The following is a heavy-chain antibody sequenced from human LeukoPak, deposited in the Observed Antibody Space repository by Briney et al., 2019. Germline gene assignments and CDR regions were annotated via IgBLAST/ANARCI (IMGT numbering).Heavy chain of an antibody. CDR1: GGSISSYY. V-gene: IGHV4-59*01. Sequence: PSETLSLTCTVSGGSISSYYWSWIRQPPGKGLGWIGYIYYSGSTNYNPSLKSRVTISVDTSKNQFSLKLNSVTAADTAIYYCTRGSRYCSSGSCYGWFDPWGQGTLVTVSS. CDR3: TRGSRYCSSGSCYGWFDP. CDR2: IYYSGST. J-gene: IGHJ5*02. D-gene: IGHD2-15*01.